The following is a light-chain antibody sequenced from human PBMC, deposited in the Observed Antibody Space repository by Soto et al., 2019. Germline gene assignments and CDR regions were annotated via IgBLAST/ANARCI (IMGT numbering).Light chain of an antibody. CDR3: CSYAGKTTLYV. V-gene: IGLV2-23*01. CDR1: SSDVGGYNL. CDR2: EGS. Sequence: QSALTQPASVSGSPGQSVTIFCTGTSSDVGGYNLVSWYQQLPGKAPKLMIFEGSKRPSGVSDRFSGSKSGNTASLTISGLQAEDEADYYCCSYAGKTTLYVFGTGTKLTVL. J-gene: IGLJ1*01.